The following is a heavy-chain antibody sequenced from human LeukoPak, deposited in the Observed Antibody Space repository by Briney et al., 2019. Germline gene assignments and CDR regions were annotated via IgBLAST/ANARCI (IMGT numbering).Heavy chain of an antibody. CDR2: IYENGGTA. Sequence: GGSLRLSCVGSGVTFRSHAMSWVRQAPEKGPEFVSGIYENGGTAYYADSVKGRFSISRDNSKNTLYLQMDSLRGEDTAVYYCAKDFRIGYSAHFDYWGQGALVTVSS. V-gene: IGHV3-23*01. J-gene: IGHJ4*02. CDR1: GVTFRSHA. D-gene: IGHD2-21*01. CDR3: AKDFRIGYSAHFDY.